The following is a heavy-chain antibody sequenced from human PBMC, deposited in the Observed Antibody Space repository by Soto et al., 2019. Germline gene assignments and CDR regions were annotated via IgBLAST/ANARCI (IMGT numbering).Heavy chain of an antibody. Sequence: QVQLQESGPGLVKPSETLSLTCTVSGGSVSSGSYYWSWIRQPPGKGLEWIGYIYSSGTTNYNPSLRSRVTISVDTSKNQFSLRVSSVTAADTAVYYCARDLLSRKPIGRGYISVGQGWFDPWGQGTLVTVSS. CDR3: ARDLLSRKPIGRGYISVGQGWFDP. V-gene: IGHV4-61*01. J-gene: IGHJ5*02. CDR1: GGSVSSGSYY. CDR2: IYSSGTT. D-gene: IGHD5-18*01.